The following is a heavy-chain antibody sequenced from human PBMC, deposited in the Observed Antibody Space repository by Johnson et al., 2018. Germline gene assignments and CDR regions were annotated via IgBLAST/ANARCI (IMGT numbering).Heavy chain of an antibody. CDR3: IYCSGTKCSDTFDI. D-gene: IGHD2-15*01. J-gene: IGHJ3*02. V-gene: IGHV3-23*01. CDR1: GFTSSSYW. CDR2: ISGSGRGA. Sequence: VQLQESGGGLVQPGGSLRLSCEASGFTSSSYWMHWVRQAPGKGLVWVSTISGSGRGAYYADSVKGRFTISRENSQNMLFLQMNSLRDDDTGVYYCIYCSGTKCSDTFDIWGQGTVVTVSS.